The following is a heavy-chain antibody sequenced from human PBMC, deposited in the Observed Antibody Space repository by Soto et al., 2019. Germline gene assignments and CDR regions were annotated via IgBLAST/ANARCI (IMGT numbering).Heavy chain of an antibody. J-gene: IGHJ4*02. Sequence: ASVKVSCKASGYAFSHFGFSWVRQAPGQGLEWMGRIGAYNGNTNYAQQLQGRVTMTTDTSTSTAYMELRSLRSDDTAVYFCARDLDGSGSYYTDYWGQGXLVTVYS. CDR3: ARDLDGSGSYYTDY. CDR2: IGAYNGNT. V-gene: IGHV1-18*01. CDR1: GYAFSHFG. D-gene: IGHD3-10*01.